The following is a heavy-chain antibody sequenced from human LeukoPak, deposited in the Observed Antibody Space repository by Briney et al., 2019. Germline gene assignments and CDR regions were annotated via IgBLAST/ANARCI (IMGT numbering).Heavy chain of an antibody. CDR1: GFTFSTYT. D-gene: IGHD6-19*01. CDR2: IRGSGDNT. J-gene: IGHJ4*02. V-gene: IGHV3-23*01. CDR3: AKEDSSGWIHY. Sequence: GGSLRFSCEASGFTFSTYTMSWVRQAPGKGREWVSAIRGSGDNTYYADSVKGRFTISRDNSKNTMYLQMNSLRVEDTAIYYCAKEDSSGWIHYWGQGTLVTVSS.